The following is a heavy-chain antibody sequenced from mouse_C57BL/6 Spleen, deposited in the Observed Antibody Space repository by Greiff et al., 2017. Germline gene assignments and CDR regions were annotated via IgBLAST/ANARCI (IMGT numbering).Heavy chain of an antibody. Sequence: VQLQQPGAELVMPGASVKLSCKASGYTFTSYWMHWVQQRPGQGLEWIGEIDPSDSYTTYNQKFKGKSTFTVDKSSSTADMQLSSLTSEDSAVYYCAMDYYGSSHYAMDYWGQGTSVTVSS. V-gene: IGHV1-69*01. D-gene: IGHD1-1*01. J-gene: IGHJ4*01. CDR2: IDPSDSYT. CDR3: AMDYYGSSHYAMDY. CDR1: GYTFTSYW.